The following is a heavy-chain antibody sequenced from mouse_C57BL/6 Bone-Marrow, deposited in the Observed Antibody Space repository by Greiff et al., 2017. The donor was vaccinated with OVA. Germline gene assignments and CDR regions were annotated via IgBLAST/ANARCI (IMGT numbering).Heavy chain of an antibody. CDR1: GFTIKNTY. CDR2: IDTANGYT. CDR3: AREGGCYVGV. V-gene: IGHV14-3*01. J-gene: IGHJ1*03. Sequence: VQLKQSVAELVRPGASVKLSCTASGFTIKNTYMYWVKQRPEQGLEWIGWIDTANGYTKYASKFQGKATITAATSSNTVYLQLSSLTSEDTAIYYCAREGGCYVGVWGTGTTVTVSS.